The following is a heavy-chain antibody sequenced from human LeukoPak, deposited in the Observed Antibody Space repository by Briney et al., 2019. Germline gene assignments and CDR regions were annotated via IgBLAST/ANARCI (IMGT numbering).Heavy chain of an antibody. J-gene: IGHJ4*02. D-gene: IGHD3-10*01. CDR2: IYYNGST. CDR3: ARDYYGSGFFDY. Sequence: KPSETLSLTCTVSGASVSRYYWSWIRQSPGKGLEWIGYIYYNGSTNYNPSLNSRVTISVDTSKSQFSPKLTSVTAADTAIYYCARDYYGSGFFDYWGQGALVTVSS. V-gene: IGHV4-59*02. CDR1: GASVSRYY.